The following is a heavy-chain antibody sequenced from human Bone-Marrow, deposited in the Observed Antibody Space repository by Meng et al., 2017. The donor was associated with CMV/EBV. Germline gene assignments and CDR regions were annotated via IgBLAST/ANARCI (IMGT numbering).Heavy chain of an antibody. CDR1: GRLISSSSYY. J-gene: IGHJ4*02. Sequence: SETLSLTCTVSGRLISSSSYYWGWIRQPPGKGLEWIGSIYYSGTTYYNSSLKSRVTMSVDTSKNQFSLKLNSVTAADTAVYYCAKEIQIGADYWGQGTLVTVSS. CDR2: IYYSGTT. CDR3: AKEIQIGADY. V-gene: IGHV4-39*07. D-gene: IGHD2/OR15-2a*01.